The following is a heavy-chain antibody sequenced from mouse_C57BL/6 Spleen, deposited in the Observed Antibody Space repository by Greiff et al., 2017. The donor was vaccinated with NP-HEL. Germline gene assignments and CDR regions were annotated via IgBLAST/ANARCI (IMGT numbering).Heavy chain of an antibody. V-gene: IGHV5-9*01. CDR2: ISGGGGNT. CDR3: ARRGDYDRFAY. Sequence: EVQRVESGGGLVKPGGSLKLSCAASGFTFSSYTMSWVRQTPEKRLEWVATISGGGGNTYYPDSVKGRFTISRDNAKNTLYLQMSSLRSEDTALYYCARRGDYDRFAYWGQGTLVTVSA. D-gene: IGHD2-4*01. J-gene: IGHJ3*01. CDR1: GFTFSSYT.